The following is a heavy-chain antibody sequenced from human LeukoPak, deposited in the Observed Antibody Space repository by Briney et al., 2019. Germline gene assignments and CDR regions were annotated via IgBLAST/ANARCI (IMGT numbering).Heavy chain of an antibody. Sequence: SVKVSCKASGYTFTSYGISWVRQAPGQGLEWMGRIIPILGIANYAQKFQGRVTITADKSTSTAYMELSSLRSEDTAVYYCASFCSSTSCYAAESKNWFDPWGQGTLVTVSS. CDR2: IIPILGIA. J-gene: IGHJ5*02. CDR3: ASFCSSTSCYAAESKNWFDP. CDR1: GYTFTSYG. D-gene: IGHD2-2*01. V-gene: IGHV1-69*04.